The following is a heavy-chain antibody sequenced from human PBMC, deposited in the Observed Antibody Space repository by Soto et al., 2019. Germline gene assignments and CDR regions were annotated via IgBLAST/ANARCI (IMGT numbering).Heavy chain of an antibody. D-gene: IGHD3-22*01. J-gene: IGHJ4*02. Sequence: PGGSLRLSGATSGFTFSTYAMSWVRQAPGKGLEWVSAISGSGDSTYYADSVKGRFTISRDNSKNTLYLQMNSLRVEDTAVYYCAKDYYYDSSGPDYWGQGTLVTVSS. CDR1: GFTFSTYA. CDR2: ISGSGDST. CDR3: AKDYYYDSSGPDY. V-gene: IGHV3-23*01.